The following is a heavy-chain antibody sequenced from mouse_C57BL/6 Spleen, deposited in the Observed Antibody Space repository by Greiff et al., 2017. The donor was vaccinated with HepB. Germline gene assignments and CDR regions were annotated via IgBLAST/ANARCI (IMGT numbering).Heavy chain of an antibody. CDR1: GYSITSGYY. Sequence: EVQLQQSGPGLVKPSQSLSLTCSVTGYSITSGYYWNWIRQFPGNKLEWMGYISYDGSNNYNPSLKNRISITRDTSKNQFFLKLNSVTTEDTATYYCAREGDYDGTGFAYWGQGTLVTVSA. V-gene: IGHV3-6*01. D-gene: IGHD2-4*01. CDR3: AREGDYDGTGFAY. J-gene: IGHJ3*01. CDR2: ISYDGSN.